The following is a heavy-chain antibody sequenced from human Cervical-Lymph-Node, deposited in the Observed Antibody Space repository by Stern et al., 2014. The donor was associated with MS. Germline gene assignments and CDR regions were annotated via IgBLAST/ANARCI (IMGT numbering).Heavy chain of an antibody. CDR3: ARDVPYCNGDTCHHVLVY. CDR1: GGNFSIYA. CDR2: IIPVVGTA. Sequence: QVQLVESGAEVKKPGSSVKVSCKASGGNFSIYAISWVRQAPGEGLEGMGGIIPVVGTATYAQKFQGRVTITADESTSTAYMELRTLRSEDTATFYCARDVPYCNGDTCHHVLVYWGQGTLVTVSS. J-gene: IGHJ4*02. V-gene: IGHV1-69*01. D-gene: IGHD2-15*01.